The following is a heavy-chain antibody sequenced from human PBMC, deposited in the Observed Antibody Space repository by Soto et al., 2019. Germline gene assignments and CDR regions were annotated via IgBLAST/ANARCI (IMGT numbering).Heavy chain of an antibody. D-gene: IGHD6-13*01. CDR2: ISGYNGNT. V-gene: IGHV1-18*01. J-gene: IGHJ1*01. Sequence: ASVKVSCKASGYTFTNYGISWVRQAPGQGPEWMGWISGYNGNTKYARKVQGRVTLTTDTSASTAYMELWGLRSDDTAVYYCARGGSSWSAEYYEHWGQGTLVTVS. CDR3: ARGGSSWSAEYYEH. CDR1: GYTFTNYG.